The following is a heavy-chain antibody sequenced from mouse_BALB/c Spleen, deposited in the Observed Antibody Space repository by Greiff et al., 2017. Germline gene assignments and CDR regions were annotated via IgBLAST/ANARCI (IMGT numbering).Heavy chain of an antibody. CDR2: IDPSDSET. D-gene: IGHD1-1*01. CDR3: ARSPIYYGSTLYYFDY. V-gene: IGHV1-69*02. CDR1: GYTFTSYW. Sequence: QVHVKQPGAELVKPGAPVKLSCKASGYTFTSYWMNWVKQRPGRGLEWIGRIDPSDSETHYNQKFKDKATLTVDKSSSTAYIQLSSLTSEDSAVYYCARSPIYYGSTLYYFDYWGQGTTLTVSS. J-gene: IGHJ2*01.